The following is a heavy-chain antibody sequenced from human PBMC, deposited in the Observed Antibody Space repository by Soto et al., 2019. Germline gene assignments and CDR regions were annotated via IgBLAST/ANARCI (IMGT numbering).Heavy chain of an antibody. V-gene: IGHV4-39*01. CDR2: IYFTGST. CDR1: GGSITSSSHF. J-gene: IGHJ5*02. CDR3: AGQTFTIAAASYGRSNWFDP. Sequence: KTSETLSLTCTVSGGSITSSSHFWGWVRQPPGKGLEWIGTIYFTGSTYYTPSLKSRLTMSIDTSKNEFSLRLNSVTAADTAVYYCAGQTFTIAAASYGRSNWFDPWGPGTLVTVSS. D-gene: IGHD6-25*01.